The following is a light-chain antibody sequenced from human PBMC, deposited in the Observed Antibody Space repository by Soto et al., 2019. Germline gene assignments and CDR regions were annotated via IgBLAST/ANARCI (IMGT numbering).Light chain of an antibody. CDR3: QQYNNSPFT. CDR1: QSISTSY. J-gene: IGKJ3*01. Sequence: EIVLTQSPGTLSLSPGERATLSCRAIQSISTSYLACYQQKPGQAPRLLIYGASSRATGIPDRFSGSGSVTDFTLTISRLEPEDFAVYYCQQYNNSPFTFGPGTKVDIK. CDR2: GAS. V-gene: IGKV3-20*01.